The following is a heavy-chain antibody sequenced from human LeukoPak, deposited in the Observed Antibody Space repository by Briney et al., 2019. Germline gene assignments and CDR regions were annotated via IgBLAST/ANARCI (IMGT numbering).Heavy chain of an antibody. J-gene: IGHJ4*02. CDR3: ARGPPPDFDRSGFYYNY. CDR1: GGSFSGYY. CDR2: ISHAGGA. D-gene: IGHD3-22*01. V-gene: IGHV4-34*01. Sequence: SETLSLTCAIYGGSFSGYYWSWFRQPPGKGREWDGEISHAGGASYNPSLKSRVTISEDTSKNQFSLNLSSVTAADTAVYYCARGPPPDFDRSGFYYNYWGQGTLVIVSS.